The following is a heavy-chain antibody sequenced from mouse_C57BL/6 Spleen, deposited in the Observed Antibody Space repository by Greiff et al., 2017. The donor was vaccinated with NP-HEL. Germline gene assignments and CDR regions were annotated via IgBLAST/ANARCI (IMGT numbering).Heavy chain of an antibody. CDR1: GYAFSSSW. J-gene: IGHJ3*01. Sequence: VQLQQSGPELVKPGASVKISCKASGYAFSSSWMNWVKQRPGKGLEWIGRIYPGDGDTNYNGKFKGKATLTADKSSSTAYMQLSSLTSEDSAVYFCGVYYDYDAWFAYWGQGTLVTVSA. CDR3: GVYYDYDAWFAY. V-gene: IGHV1-82*01. D-gene: IGHD2-4*01. CDR2: IYPGDGDT.